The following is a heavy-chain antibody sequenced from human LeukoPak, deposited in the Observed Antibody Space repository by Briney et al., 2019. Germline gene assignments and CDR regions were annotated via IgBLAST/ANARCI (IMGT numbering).Heavy chain of an antibody. CDR1: GGSISSYC. V-gene: IGHV4-59*01. CDR2: IYYSGST. Sequence: SETLSLTCTVSGGSISSYCWSWSRQPPGKGLEWIGYIYYSGSTNYNPSLKSRVTISVDTSKNQFSLKLSSVTAADTAVYYCARVYYDSSGYPYYYYYYMDVWGKGATVTVSS. J-gene: IGHJ6*03. CDR3: ARVYYDSSGYPYYYYYYMDV. D-gene: IGHD3-22*01.